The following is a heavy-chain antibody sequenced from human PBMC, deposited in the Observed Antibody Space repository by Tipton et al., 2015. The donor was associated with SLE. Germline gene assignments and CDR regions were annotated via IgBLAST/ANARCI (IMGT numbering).Heavy chain of an antibody. CDR1: GFTFSSYG. V-gene: IGHV3-33*06. D-gene: IGHD3-10*01. CDR2: IWYDGSNK. Sequence: SLRLSCAASGFTFSSYGMHWVRQAPGKGMEWVAVIWYDGSNKYYADSVKGRFTISRDNSKNTLYLQMNSLRAEDTAVYYCAKEEEGFFYYYYYGMDVWGQGTTVTVSS. J-gene: IGHJ6*02. CDR3: AKEEEGFFYYYYYGMDV.